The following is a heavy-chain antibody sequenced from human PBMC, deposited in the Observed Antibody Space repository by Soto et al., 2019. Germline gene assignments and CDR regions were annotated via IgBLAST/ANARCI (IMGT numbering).Heavy chain of an antibody. J-gene: IGHJ5*02. CDR1: SDTFTNFG. CDR2: IATYNSNR. D-gene: IGHD3-10*01. Sequence: HLVQSGPEVKKPGASITVSCKTSSDTFTNFGLSWVRQAPGQGLEWMGWIATYNSNRNYAQKFQGRLTLTTDTSTSTAYMELKSLRYDDTAVYYCATVLRGVVNWFDPWGQGTLVTVSS. V-gene: IGHV1-18*01. CDR3: ATVLRGVVNWFDP.